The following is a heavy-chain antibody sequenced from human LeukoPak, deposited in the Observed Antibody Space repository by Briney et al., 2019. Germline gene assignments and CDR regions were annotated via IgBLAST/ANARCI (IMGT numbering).Heavy chain of an antibody. V-gene: IGHV3-23*01. D-gene: IGHD2-8*01. CDR2: ISGSGGTT. Sequence: GSLSLSCAASGFTFSRYSMSWVRQAPGKGLEWVSGISGSGGTTYYPDSMKGLFTFSEDNSKNTLYLQMNSLRAEDTAVYYCAKNGAYYYYYDMDVWGKGTTVTVSS. J-gene: IGHJ6*03. CDR1: GFTFSRYS. CDR3: AKNGAYYYYYDMDV.